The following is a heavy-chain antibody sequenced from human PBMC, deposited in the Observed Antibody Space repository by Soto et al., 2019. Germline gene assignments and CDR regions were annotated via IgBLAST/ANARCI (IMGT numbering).Heavy chain of an antibody. J-gene: IGHJ4*02. CDR3: ATGRSNYYDY. Sequence: EVQLVESGGGLVQPGGYLRLSCAASGFTFSSYWMHWVRQAPGKGLVWVSRINSDGSSTSYADSVKGRFTISRDHAKNTLHLQMNSLRAEDTAVYYCATGRSNYYDYWGQGTLVTFSS. CDR2: INSDGSST. CDR1: GFTFSSYW. D-gene: IGHD4-4*01. V-gene: IGHV3-74*01.